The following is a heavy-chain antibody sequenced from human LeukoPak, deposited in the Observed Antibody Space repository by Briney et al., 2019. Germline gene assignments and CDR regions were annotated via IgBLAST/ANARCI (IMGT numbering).Heavy chain of an antibody. D-gene: IGHD5-24*01. Sequence: GGSLRLSCAASGFTFSSYGMHWVRQAPGKGLEWVAVISYDGSNKYYAGSVKGRFIISRDNSKSTLYLQMNSLRAEDTAVYYCAKSQARGGISGTIMAIVDSWGQGALVTVSS. J-gene: IGHJ4*02. CDR3: AKSQARGGISGTIMAIVDS. V-gene: IGHV3-30*18. CDR1: GFTFSSYG. CDR2: ISYDGSNK.